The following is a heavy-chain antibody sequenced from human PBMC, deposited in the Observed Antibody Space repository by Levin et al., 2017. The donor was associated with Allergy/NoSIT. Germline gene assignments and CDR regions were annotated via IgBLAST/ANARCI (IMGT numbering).Heavy chain of an antibody. D-gene: IGHD3-10*01. J-gene: IGHJ4*02. CDR3: ARDGRGLLWFRELLCDY. CDR1: GFTFSSYS. CDR2: ISSSSTYI. V-gene: IGHV3-21*01. Sequence: GGSLRLSCAASGFTFSSYSMNWVRQAPGKGLEWVSSISSSSTYIYYADSVKGRFTISRDNAKNSLYLQMNSLRAEDTAVYYCARDGRGLLWFRELLCDYWGQGTLVTVSS.